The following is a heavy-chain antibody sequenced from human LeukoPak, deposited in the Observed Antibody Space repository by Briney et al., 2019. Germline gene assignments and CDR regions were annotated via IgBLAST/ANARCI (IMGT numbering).Heavy chain of an antibody. CDR2: ISGSGGST. CDR3: AREYCGGDCYSVHYYYGMDV. Sequence: GGSLRLSCAASGFTFSSYAMSWVRQAPGKGLEWVSAISGSGGSTYYADSVKGRFTISRDNAKNSLYLEMNSLRAEDTAVYYCAREYCGGDCYSVHYYYGMDVWGIGTTVTVSS. CDR1: GFTFSSYA. J-gene: IGHJ6*04. V-gene: IGHV3-23*01. D-gene: IGHD2-21*02.